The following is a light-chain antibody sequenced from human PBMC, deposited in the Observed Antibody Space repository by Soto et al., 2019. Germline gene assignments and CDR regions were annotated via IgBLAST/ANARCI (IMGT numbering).Light chain of an antibody. CDR3: MQAIQAPRT. J-gene: IGKJ1*01. CDR2: LGS. CDR1: QSLLHSNGNIY. V-gene: IGKV2-28*01. Sequence: DIVLTQSPLSLPVTPGEPASISCRSSQSLLHSNGNIYLDWYLQKPGQSPQLLIYLGSIRACGVPDRFSGSGSGTDFTLKITRVEAEDVGVCYCMQAIQAPRTFGLGTKVEIK.